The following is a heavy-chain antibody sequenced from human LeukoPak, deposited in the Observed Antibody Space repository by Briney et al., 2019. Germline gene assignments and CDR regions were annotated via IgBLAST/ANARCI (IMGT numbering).Heavy chain of an antibody. CDR2: IRYDGSNK. CDR3: AKGGLIAVAGFY. D-gene: IGHD6-19*01. CDR1: GFTFSSYG. J-gene: IGHJ3*01. V-gene: IGHV3-30*02. Sequence: GGSLRLSCAASGFTFSSYGMHWVRQAPGKGLEWVAFIRYDGSNKYYADSVKGRFTISRDNSKNTLYLQMNSLRAEDTAVYYCAKGGLIAVAGFYWGQGTMVTVSS.